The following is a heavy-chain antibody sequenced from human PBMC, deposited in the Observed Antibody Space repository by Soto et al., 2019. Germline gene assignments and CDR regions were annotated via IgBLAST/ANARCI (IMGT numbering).Heavy chain of an antibody. J-gene: IGHJ4*02. V-gene: IGHV3-33*01. Sequence: RQAPGKGLEWVAVIWYDGSNKYYADSVQGRFTISRDNSKNTLYLHMNSLRAEYTAVYYCARGQVLQDSGYIDSWGQGTLVTVSS. CDR2: IWYDGSNK. D-gene: IGHD1-26*01. CDR3: ARGQVLQDSGYIDS.